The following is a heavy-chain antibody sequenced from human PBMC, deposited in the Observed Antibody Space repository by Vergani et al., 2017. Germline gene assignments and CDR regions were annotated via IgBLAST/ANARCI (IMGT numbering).Heavy chain of an antibody. CDR1: GGSITYGAFY. CDR2: IYYSENK. Sequence: QLQLQESGPGLVKPSETLALTCTVSGGSITYGAFYWGWIRQSPGKGLEWIGSIYYSENKFYNPSLESRVTLSIDTTKNQFSLKLKSVTAADTAVYYCARASGRXAAGGDYYYYYMDVWGKGTTVTVSS. J-gene: IGHJ6*03. CDR3: ARASGRXAAGGDYYYYYMDV. V-gene: IGHV4-39*01. D-gene: IGHD6-13*01.